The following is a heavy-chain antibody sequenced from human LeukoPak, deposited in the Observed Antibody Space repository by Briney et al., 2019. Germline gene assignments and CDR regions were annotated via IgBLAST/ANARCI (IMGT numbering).Heavy chain of an antibody. CDR3: ARGSYDSSGYLLSY. CDR2: ISNSGST. Sequence: ASETLSLTCTVSGGSIGGNSYWSWIRQPPGKGPEWIGHISNSGSTYYSPSLSSRVTISVDTSKNQFSLKLSSVTAADTAVYYCARGSYDSSGYLLSYWGQGTLVTVSS. CDR1: GGSIGGNSY. V-gene: IGHV4-61*01. J-gene: IGHJ4*02. D-gene: IGHD3-22*01.